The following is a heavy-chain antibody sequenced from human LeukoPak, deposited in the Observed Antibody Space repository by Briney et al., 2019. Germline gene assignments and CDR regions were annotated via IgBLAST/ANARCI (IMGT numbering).Heavy chain of an antibody. V-gene: IGHV1-18*01. D-gene: IGHD6-19*01. J-gene: IGHJ4*02. CDR3: ARDGAGTDFDY. CDR2: VSAFNGNT. Sequence: GASVKVSCKASGYTFTNYGISWVRQAPGQGLEWMGWVSAFNGNTNYAQKFQGRVTMTTDTSTNTAYMELRSLRSDDTAVYYCARDGAGTDFDYWGQGTLVTVSS. CDR1: GYTFTNYG.